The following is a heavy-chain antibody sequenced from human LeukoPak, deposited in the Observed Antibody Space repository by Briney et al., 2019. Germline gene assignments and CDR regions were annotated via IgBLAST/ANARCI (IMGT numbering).Heavy chain of an antibody. CDR1: EFSFGSYA. V-gene: IGHV3-23*01. D-gene: IGHD1-26*01. CDR2: ISGSGDST. Sequence: PGGSLRLSCAASEFSFGSYAMSWVRQAPGKGLQWVSGISGSGDSTYYADSVNGRFTISRDNSKNMLYLQMISLRAEDTAVYYCAKGGGSYFRRVTYYYYYMDVWGKGTTVTVSS. J-gene: IGHJ6*03. CDR3: AKGGGSYFRRVTYYYYYMDV.